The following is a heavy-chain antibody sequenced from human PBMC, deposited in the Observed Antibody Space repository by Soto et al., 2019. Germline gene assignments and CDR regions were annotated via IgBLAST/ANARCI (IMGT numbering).Heavy chain of an antibody. J-gene: IGHJ4*02. D-gene: IGHD6-6*01. CDR3: ARDLDSSGYFDY. V-gene: IGHV3-21*01. CDR1: GFTFSSYS. CDR2: ISSSSSYI. Sequence: EVQLVESGGGLVKPGGSLRLSCAASGFTFSSYSMNWVHQAPGKGLEWVSSISSSSSYIYYADSVKGRFTISRDNAKNSLYLQMNSLRAEDTAVYYCARDLDSSGYFDYWGQGTLVTVSS.